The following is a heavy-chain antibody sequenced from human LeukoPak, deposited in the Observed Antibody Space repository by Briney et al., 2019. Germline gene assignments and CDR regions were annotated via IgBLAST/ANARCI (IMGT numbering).Heavy chain of an antibody. D-gene: IGHD1-26*01. CDR3: AKSGGSGLIDY. J-gene: IGHJ4*02. CDR2: IYSSGNT. V-gene: IGHV4-39*01. Sequence: PSETLSLTCIVSGGSISSNNYYWGWVRQPPGKGLEWIGNIYSSGNTYYNASLKSRVTIYIDTSKNQFSLNLSSVTAADTAVYYCAKSGGSGLIDYWGQGTLVTVSS. CDR1: GGSISSNNYY.